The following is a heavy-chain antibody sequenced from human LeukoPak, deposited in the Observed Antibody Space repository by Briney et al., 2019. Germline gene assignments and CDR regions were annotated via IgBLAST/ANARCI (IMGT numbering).Heavy chain of an antibody. V-gene: IGHV3-48*03. CDR1: GFTFSSYE. J-gene: IGHJ4*02. CDR2: IIGSGDIT. D-gene: IGHD2/OR15-2a*01. Sequence: GGSLRLSCAASGFTFSSYEMNWVRQAPGKGLEWISYIIGSGDITYYADSVKGRFTISRDNAKNSLYLQMNNLRADDTPVYYCARERTTIVSGTTIGAHWGQGTLVTVSS. CDR3: ARERTTIVSGTTIGAH.